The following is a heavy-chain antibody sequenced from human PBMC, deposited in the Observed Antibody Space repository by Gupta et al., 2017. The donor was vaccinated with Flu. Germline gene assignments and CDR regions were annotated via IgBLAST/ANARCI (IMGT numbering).Heavy chain of an antibody. CDR1: GYTFTSYY. J-gene: IGHJ6*02. CDR3: AREGYGMDV. CDR2: INHSGGST. V-gene: IGHV1-46*03. Sequence: VQLVQSRAELEKPGASLKISCESSGYTFTSYYLHCVHQAPGQGFEWMGIINHSGGSTSYAQKFHGRVTMTRDTSTTTVYMELSSLRSEDTAVYYCAREGYGMDVWGQGTTVTVSS.